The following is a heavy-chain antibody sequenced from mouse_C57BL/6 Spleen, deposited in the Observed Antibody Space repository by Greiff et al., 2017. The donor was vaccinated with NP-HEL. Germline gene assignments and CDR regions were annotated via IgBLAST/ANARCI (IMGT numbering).Heavy chain of an antibody. CDR3: TRVTTVDWYFDV. V-gene: IGHV1-15*01. CDR2: IDPETGGT. Sequence: QVQLKESGAELVRPGASVTLSCKASGYTFTDYEMHWVKQTPVHGLEWIGAIDPETGGTAYNQKFKGKAILTADQSSSTAYMELRSLTSEDSAVYYCTRVTTVDWYFDVWGTGTTVTVSS. J-gene: IGHJ1*03. D-gene: IGHD1-1*01. CDR1: GYTFTDYE.